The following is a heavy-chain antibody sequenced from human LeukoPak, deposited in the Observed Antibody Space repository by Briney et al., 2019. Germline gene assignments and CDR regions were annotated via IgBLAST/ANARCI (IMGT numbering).Heavy chain of an antibody. Sequence: GGSLRLSCAASGFTFSPFTNFDMSWVRQAPGEGLECVSVISGSGGSTYYADSVKGRFTISRDNSKKTVDLQMNSLRAEDTAVYFCAKGHSDFGTGFDGWGQGTLVTVSS. V-gene: IGHV3-23*01. J-gene: IGHJ4*02. CDR1: GFTFSPFTNFD. CDR3: AKGHSDFGTGFDG. CDR2: ISGSGGST. D-gene: IGHD4-17*01.